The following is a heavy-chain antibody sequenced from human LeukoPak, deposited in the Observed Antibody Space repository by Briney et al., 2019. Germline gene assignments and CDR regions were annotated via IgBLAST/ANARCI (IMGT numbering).Heavy chain of an antibody. V-gene: IGHV3-30*18. J-gene: IGHJ4*02. Sequence: GGSLRLSCVASGFTFSSYWMTWVRQAPGKGLEWVAVISYDGSNKYYADSVKGRFTISRDNSKNTLYLQMNSLRAEDTAVYYCAKGLGSSFPAAIDYWGQGTLVTVSS. CDR3: AKGLGSSFPAAIDY. CDR2: ISYDGSNK. CDR1: GFTFSSYW. D-gene: IGHD6-13*01.